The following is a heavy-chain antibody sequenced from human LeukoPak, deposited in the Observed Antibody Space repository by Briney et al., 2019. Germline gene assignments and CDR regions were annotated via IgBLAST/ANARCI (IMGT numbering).Heavy chain of an antibody. CDR2: FDPEDGET. CDR3: ARGFPFDY. Sequence: ASVKVSCKVSGYTLTELSMHWVRQAPGKGLEWMGGFDPEDGETIYAQKFQGRVTMTTDTSTSTAYMELRSLRSDDTAVYYCARGFPFDYWGQGTLVTVSS. J-gene: IGHJ4*02. V-gene: IGHV1-24*01. CDR1: GYTLTELS.